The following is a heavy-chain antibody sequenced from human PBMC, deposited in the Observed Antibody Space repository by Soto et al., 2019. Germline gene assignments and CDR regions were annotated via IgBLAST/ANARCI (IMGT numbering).Heavy chain of an antibody. Sequence: QVQLVESGGGVVQPGRSLRLSCAASGFTFSSYGMHWVRQAPGKGLEWVAVISYDGSNKYYADSVKGRFTISRDNSKNTLYLQMNSLRAEDTAVYYCAKDQKWLRLLDYWGQGNLVTVSS. CDR3: AKDQKWLRLLDY. D-gene: IGHD5-12*01. CDR1: GFTFSSYG. J-gene: IGHJ4*02. CDR2: ISYDGSNK. V-gene: IGHV3-30*18.